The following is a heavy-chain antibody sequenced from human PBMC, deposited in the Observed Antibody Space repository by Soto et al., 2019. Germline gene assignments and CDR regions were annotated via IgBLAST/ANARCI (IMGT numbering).Heavy chain of an antibody. J-gene: IGHJ3*02. CDR3: ALVGSTDAFDI. Sequence: QVQLVQSGGEVKKPGASVKISCKASGYTLPNYGITWVRQAPGQGLEWMGWISPYSGDTNYAQKLQGRVTMTTDTSTSTAYMELRSLRSDDTAVYYWALVGSTDAFDIWGQGTMVTVSS. V-gene: IGHV1-18*01. D-gene: IGHD1-26*01. CDR1: GYTLPNYG. CDR2: ISPYSGDT.